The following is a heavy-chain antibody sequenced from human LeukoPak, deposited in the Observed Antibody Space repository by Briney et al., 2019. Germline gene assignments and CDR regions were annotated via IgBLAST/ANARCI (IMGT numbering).Heavy chain of an antibody. CDR3: ARELAYCSTNGCPLGY. CDR2: IYNNGNT. V-gene: IGHV3-53*01. Sequence: GGSLRLSCAASGFTVSTNYMTWVRQAPGKGLEWVSIIYNNGNTYYADSVKGRFTISRDNYKNTLYLQMDSLRAEDSAVYYGARELAYCSTNGCPLGYWGQGTLVTVSS. J-gene: IGHJ4*02. D-gene: IGHD2-2*01. CDR1: GFTVSTNY.